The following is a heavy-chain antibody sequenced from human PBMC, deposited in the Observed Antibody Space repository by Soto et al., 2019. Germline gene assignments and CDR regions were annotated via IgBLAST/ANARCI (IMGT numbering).Heavy chain of an antibody. J-gene: IGHJ4*02. D-gene: IGHD6-19*01. V-gene: IGHV3-23*01. CDR3: AKDQVGYCSAASCFGAFDY. CDR2: ISGSGATI. Sequence: LRLSCGASGFSIKNYAMSWVRQAPGKGLEWVSVISGSGATIYYAGSVKGRFSISRDSLKNTVYLQMNSLRPEDTAVYYCAKDQVGYCSAASCFGAFDYWGQGTLVTVSS. CDR1: GFSIKNYA.